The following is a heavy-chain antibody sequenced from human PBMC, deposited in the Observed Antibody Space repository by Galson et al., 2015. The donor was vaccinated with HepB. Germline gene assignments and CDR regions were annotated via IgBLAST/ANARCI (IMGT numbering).Heavy chain of an antibody. J-gene: IGHJ4*02. D-gene: IGHD3-3*01. V-gene: IGHV1-18*01. Sequence: QSGAEVKKPGASVKVSCKASGYTFTSYGISWVRQAPGQGLEWMGWISAYNGNTNYAQKLQGRVTMTTDTSTSTAYMELRSLRSDDTAVYYCARMPSLNYDFWSGYYLFDYWGQGTLVTVSS. CDR1: GYTFTSYG. CDR2: ISAYNGNT. CDR3: ARMPSLNYDFWSGYYLFDY.